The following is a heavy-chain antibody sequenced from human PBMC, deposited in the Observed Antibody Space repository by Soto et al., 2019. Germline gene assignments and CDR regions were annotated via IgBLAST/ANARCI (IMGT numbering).Heavy chain of an antibody. CDR3: ARDLGLSGPPDY. V-gene: IGHV3-66*01. J-gene: IGHJ4*01. D-gene: IGHD5-12*01. CDR1: GFTVSSNY. Sequence: PGGSLRLSCAVSGFTVSSNYMSWVRQAPGKGLEWVSVIYSGGSASYADSVKGRFTISRDNSKNTLYLQMNSLRAEDTAVYYCARDLGLSGPPDYWGQGTLVTVSS. CDR2: IYSGGSA.